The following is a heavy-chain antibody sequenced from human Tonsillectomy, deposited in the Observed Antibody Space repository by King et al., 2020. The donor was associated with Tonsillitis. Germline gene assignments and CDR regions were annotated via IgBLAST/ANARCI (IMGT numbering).Heavy chain of an antibody. CDR3: AGGHGGYFGVVDY. V-gene: IGHV4-59*01. CDR1: GGSISSYY. Sequence: QLQESGPGLVKPSETLSLTCTVSGGSISSYYWSWIRQPPGKGLEWIGYIYYSGSSNYNPSLKSRVTISVDTSKNHFSLNLSSVTAADTAVYYCAGGHGGYFGVVDYWGQGTLVSVSS. D-gene: IGHD5-12*01. CDR2: IYYSGSS. J-gene: IGHJ4*02.